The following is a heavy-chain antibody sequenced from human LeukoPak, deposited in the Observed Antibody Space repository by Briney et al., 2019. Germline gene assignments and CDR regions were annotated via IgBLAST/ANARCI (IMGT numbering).Heavy chain of an antibody. Sequence: SETLSLTCAVYGGSFCGYYWSWIRQPPGKGLEWIGEINHSGSTNYNPSLKSRVTISVDTSKNQFSLKLSSVTAADTAVYYCARRRELRFLEWLKDAFDIWGQGTMVTVSS. J-gene: IGHJ3*02. CDR2: INHSGST. CDR1: GGSFCGYY. V-gene: IGHV4-34*01. CDR3: ARRRELRFLEWLKDAFDI. D-gene: IGHD3-3*01.